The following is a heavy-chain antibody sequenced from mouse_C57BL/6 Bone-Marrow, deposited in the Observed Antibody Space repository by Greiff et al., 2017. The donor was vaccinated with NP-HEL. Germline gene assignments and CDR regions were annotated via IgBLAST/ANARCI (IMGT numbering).Heavy chain of an antibody. J-gene: IGHJ1*03. CDR3: ARRNGNYGWYFDV. D-gene: IGHD2-1*01. V-gene: IGHV1-81*01. CDR1: GYTFTSYG. CDR2: IYPRSGNT. Sequence: QVQLQQSGAELARPGASVKLSCKASGYTFTSYGISWVKQRTGQGLEWIGEIYPRSGNTYYNEKFKGKATLTADKSSSTAYMELRSLTSEDSAVYYCARRNGNYGWYFDVWGTGTTVTVSS.